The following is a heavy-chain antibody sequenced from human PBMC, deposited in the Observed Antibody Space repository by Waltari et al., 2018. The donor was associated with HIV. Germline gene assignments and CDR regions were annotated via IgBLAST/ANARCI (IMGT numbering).Heavy chain of an antibody. CDR3: ARVTTVTGDSYFYYGMDV. CDR1: GYTFTGYY. CDR2: FNPNSGGT. V-gene: IGHV1-2*06. J-gene: IGHJ6*02. D-gene: IGHD4-17*01. Sequence: QVQLVQSGAEVRKPGASVKVSCKDSGYTFTGYYLHWVRQAPGQGLEWMGRFNPNSGGTNYAQKFQARVTMTRDTSIGAAYMELSSLRPNDTAVYYCARVTTVTGDSYFYYGMDVWGQGTTVTVSS.